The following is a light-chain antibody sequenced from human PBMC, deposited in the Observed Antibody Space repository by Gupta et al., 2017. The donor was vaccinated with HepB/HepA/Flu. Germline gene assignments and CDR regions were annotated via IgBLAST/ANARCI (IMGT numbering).Light chain of an antibody. Sequence: QSVLTQPPSASGTPGQRVTISCSGSSSNIGSNYVYWYQQLPGTAPKLLIYRNNPRPSGVPDRFSGSKSGTSASLAISGLRSEDEADYYCAAWDDSLSGRGWVFGGGTKLTVL. CDR2: RNN. CDR3: AAWDDSLSGRGWV. V-gene: IGLV1-47*01. CDR1: SSNIGSNY. J-gene: IGLJ3*02.